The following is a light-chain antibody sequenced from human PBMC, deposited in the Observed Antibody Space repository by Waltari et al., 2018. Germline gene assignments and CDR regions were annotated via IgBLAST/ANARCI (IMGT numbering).Light chain of an antibody. J-gene: IGKJ1*01. CDR1: QTLSNS. CDR3: LQYDNYSWT. V-gene: IGKV1-5*03. CDR2: KAS. Sequence: DIQMTQSPSTLSVSLGDRVTITCRASQTLSNSLAWYQQKPGKAPKLLIYKASYLESGVPSRFTGSGSGTEFTLTISSLQPDDFATYYCLQYDNYSWTFGQGTRVEIK.